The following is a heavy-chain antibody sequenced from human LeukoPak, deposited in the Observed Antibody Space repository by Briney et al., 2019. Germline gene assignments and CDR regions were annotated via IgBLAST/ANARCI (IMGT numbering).Heavy chain of an antibody. J-gene: IGHJ4*02. CDR2: IWYDGSNK. D-gene: IGHD5-18*01. CDR3: ARDLPYSYGYNY. V-gene: IGHV3-33*01. Sequence: PGGSLRLSCAASGFTFSSYGMHWVRQAPGKGLEWVAVIWYDGSNKYYADSVKGRFTISRDNAKNTLYLQMNSLRAEDTAVYYCARDLPYSYGYNYWGQGTLVTVSS. CDR1: GFTFSSYG.